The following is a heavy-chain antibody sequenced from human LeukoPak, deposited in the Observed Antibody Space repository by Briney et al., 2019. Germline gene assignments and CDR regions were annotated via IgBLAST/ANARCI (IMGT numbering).Heavy chain of an antibody. CDR3: ARDRNDYVWGSYRLVGAFDI. D-gene: IGHD3-16*02. V-gene: IGHV3-7*01. CDR1: GFTFSSYR. J-gene: IGHJ3*02. Sequence: GGSLRLSCAASGFTFSSYRMSWVRQAPGKGLEWVANIKQDGSEKYYVDSVKGRFTISRDNAKNSLYLQMNSLRAEDTAVYYCARDRNDYVWGSYRLVGAFDIWGQGTMVTVSS. CDR2: IKQDGSEK.